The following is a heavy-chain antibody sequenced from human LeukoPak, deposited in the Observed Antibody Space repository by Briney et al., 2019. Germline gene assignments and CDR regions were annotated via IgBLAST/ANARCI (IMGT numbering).Heavy chain of an antibody. J-gene: IGHJ4*02. CDR2: TRSKANSYTT. V-gene: IGHV3-72*01. Sequence: GGSLRLSCAASGFTFSDHYMDWVRQAPGKGLEWVGRTRSKANSYTTEYAASVKGRFTISRDGSKNSLYLQMNSLKTEDTAVYYCARGPGGDYFDYWGQGTLVTVSS. CDR1: GFTFSDHY. CDR3: ARGPGGDYFDY. D-gene: IGHD1-14*01.